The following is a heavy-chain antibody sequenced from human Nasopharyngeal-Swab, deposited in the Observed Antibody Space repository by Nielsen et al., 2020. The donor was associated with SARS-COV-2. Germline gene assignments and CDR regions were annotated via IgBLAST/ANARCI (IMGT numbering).Heavy chain of an antibody. CDR3: ARGGIPPHFRSYFDY. D-gene: IGHD2-21*01. J-gene: IGHJ4*02. V-gene: IGHV1-46*01. CDR1: GYTFTSYY. CDR2: INPSGGST. Sequence: ASVKVSCKASGYTFTSYYMHWVRQAPGQGLEWMGIINPSGGSTSYAQKFQGRVTMTRDTSTSTVYMALSSLRSEDTAVYYCARGGIPPHFRSYFDYWGQGTLVTVSS.